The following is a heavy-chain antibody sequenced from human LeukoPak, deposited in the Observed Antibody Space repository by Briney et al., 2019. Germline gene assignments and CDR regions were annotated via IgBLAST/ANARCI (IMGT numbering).Heavy chain of an antibody. CDR1: GFTFSSYG. V-gene: IGHV3-30*18. D-gene: IGHD2-2*01. Sequence: GGSLRLSCAASGFTFSSYGVHWVRQAPGKGLEWVAVISYDGGNKYYADSVKGRFTISGDNSKNTLYLQMNSLRAEDTAVYYCAKGSYCNGISCPFDPWGQGTLVTVSS. CDR3: AKGSYCNGISCPFDP. CDR2: ISYDGGNK. J-gene: IGHJ5*02.